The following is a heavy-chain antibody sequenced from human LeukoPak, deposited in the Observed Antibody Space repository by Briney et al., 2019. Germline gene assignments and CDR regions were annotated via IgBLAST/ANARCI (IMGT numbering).Heavy chain of an antibody. V-gene: IGHV1-18*01. D-gene: IGHD3-10*01. CDR2: ISAYNGNT. J-gene: IGHJ6*02. Sequence: ASVKVSCKASGYTFTSYGISWVRQAPGRGLEWMGWISAYNGNTNYAQKLQGRATMTTDTSTSTAYMELRSLRSDDTAVYYCAREFTMVRGVIISYGMDVWGQGTTVTVSS. CDR3: AREFTMVRGVIISYGMDV. CDR1: GYTFTSYG.